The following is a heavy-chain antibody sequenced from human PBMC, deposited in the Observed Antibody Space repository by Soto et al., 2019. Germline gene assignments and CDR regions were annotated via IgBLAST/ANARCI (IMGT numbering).Heavy chain of an antibody. D-gene: IGHD6-13*01. Sequence: PGGSLRLSCAASGFTFSSYGMHWVRQAPGKGLEWVAVIWYDGSNKYYADSVKGRFTISRDNSKNTLYLQMNSLRAEDTAVYYCARVGTRIAAAGSWFDPWGQGTLVTVSS. J-gene: IGHJ5*02. CDR3: ARVGTRIAAAGSWFDP. V-gene: IGHV3-33*01. CDR1: GFTFSSYG. CDR2: IWYDGSNK.